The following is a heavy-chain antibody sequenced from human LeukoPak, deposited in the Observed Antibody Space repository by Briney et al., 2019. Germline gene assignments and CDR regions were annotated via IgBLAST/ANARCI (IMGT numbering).Heavy chain of an antibody. D-gene: IGHD6-13*01. CDR2: ISGSGGST. Sequence: GGSLRLSCAASGFTFSRYAMSWVRQAPGKGLGWVSAISGSGGSTYYADSVKGRFTISRDNSKNTLYLQMVSLRAEDTAVYYCARSLSSNHSNYWGQGTLVAVSS. CDR3: ARSLSSNHSNY. CDR1: GFTFSRYA. J-gene: IGHJ4*02. V-gene: IGHV3-23*01.